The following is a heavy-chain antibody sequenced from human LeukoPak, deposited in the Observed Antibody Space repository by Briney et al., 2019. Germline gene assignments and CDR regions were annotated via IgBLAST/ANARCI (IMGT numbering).Heavy chain of an antibody. D-gene: IGHD3-10*02. CDR2: INLDGSEK. J-gene: IGHJ6*04. Sequence: GGSLRLSCTASGFIFSTSWMTWVRQAPGKGLEWVANINLDGSEKYYVDSVKGRFTISRDNAKNSLYLQMNSLRAEATAVYYCAELGITMIGGVWGKGTTVTISS. CDR1: GFIFSTSW. CDR3: AELGITMIGGV. V-gene: IGHV3-7*01.